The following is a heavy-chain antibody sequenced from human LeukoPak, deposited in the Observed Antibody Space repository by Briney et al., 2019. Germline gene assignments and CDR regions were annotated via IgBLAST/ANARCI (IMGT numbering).Heavy chain of an antibody. CDR1: GGSISSSGYY. CDR2: IYYSGST. Sequence: SETLSLTCTVSGGSISSSGYYWGWIRQPPGKGLEWIASIYYSGSTYYNPSLKSRVTISVDTSKNQLSLKLSSLTAADTAVYYCARQEYSGSYYGLSWFDPWGQGTLVTVSS. J-gene: IGHJ5*02. D-gene: IGHD1-26*01. V-gene: IGHV4-39*01. CDR3: ARQEYSGSYYGLSWFDP.